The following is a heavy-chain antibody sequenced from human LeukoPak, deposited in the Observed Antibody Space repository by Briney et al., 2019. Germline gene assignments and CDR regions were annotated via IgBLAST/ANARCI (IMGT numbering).Heavy chain of an antibody. Sequence: GESVKISCKGSGYRFTSYWIGWVRQMPGKGLEWMGIIYPGDSDTRYSPSFQGQVTISADKSISTAYLQWSSLKASDTAMYYCAVSLPGGVYGDYEAKWFDPWGQGTLVTVSS. J-gene: IGHJ5*02. CDR2: IYPGDSDT. CDR3: AVSLPGGVYGDYEAKWFDP. D-gene: IGHD4-17*01. V-gene: IGHV5-51*01. CDR1: GYRFTSYW.